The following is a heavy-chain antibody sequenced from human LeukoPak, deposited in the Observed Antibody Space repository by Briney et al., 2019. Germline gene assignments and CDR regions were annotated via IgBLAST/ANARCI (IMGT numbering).Heavy chain of an antibody. CDR3: AKDRLAAAGTGMNWFDP. Sequence: PGGSLRLSCAASGFTFSSYAMSWVRQAPGKGLEWVSAISGSGGSTYYADSVKGRFTISRDNSKNTLYLQMNSLRAEDTAVYYCAKDRLAAAGTGMNWFDPWGQGTLVTVSS. CDR2: ISGSGGST. J-gene: IGHJ5*02. CDR1: GFTFSSYA. D-gene: IGHD6-13*01. V-gene: IGHV3-23*01.